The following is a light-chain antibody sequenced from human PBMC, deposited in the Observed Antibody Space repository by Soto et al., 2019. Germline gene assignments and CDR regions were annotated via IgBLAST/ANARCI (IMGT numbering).Light chain of an antibody. J-gene: IGLJ1*01. CDR1: GSNIGSNY. CDR2: KNN. Sequence: QSVLTQPPSASGTPGQKVSISCSGSGSNIGSNYVYWYQQLPGTAPKLLIYKNNQRPSGVPDRFSGSKSDTSASLAISGLRSEDEADYYCAAWDDSLSGHLFGTGTKATVL. CDR3: AAWDDSLSGHL. V-gene: IGLV1-47*01.